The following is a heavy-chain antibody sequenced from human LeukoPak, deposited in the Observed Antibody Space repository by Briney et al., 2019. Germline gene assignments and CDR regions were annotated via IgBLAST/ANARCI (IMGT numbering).Heavy chain of an antibody. Sequence: GGSLRLSCAASGFTFSDYYMSWIRQAPGKGLEWVSYISSSSSYTNYADSVKGRFTISRDNAKNSLYLQMNSLRAEDTAAYYCARGGVVVPAAMPRYYGMDVWGKGTTVTVSS. V-gene: IGHV3-11*06. CDR1: GFTFSDYY. J-gene: IGHJ6*04. CDR3: ARGGVVVPAAMPRYYGMDV. CDR2: ISSSSSYT. D-gene: IGHD2-2*01.